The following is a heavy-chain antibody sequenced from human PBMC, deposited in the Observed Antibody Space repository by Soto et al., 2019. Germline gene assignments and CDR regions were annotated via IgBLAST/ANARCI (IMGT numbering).Heavy chain of an antibody. D-gene: IGHD1-26*01. Sequence: EVQLLESGGALVQPGGSLRLSCAASGFTFSSYAMTWVRQAPGKGLEWVSGIRGSAGSTHYADTVKGRSIISRDNSKSTLSLQLNNVRAEDTAVYYCARVSLGASTIADYSYYGMDVWGQGTTVTVSS. J-gene: IGHJ6*02. V-gene: IGHV3-23*01. CDR2: IRGSAGST. CDR1: GFTFSSYA. CDR3: ARVSLGASTIADYSYYGMDV.